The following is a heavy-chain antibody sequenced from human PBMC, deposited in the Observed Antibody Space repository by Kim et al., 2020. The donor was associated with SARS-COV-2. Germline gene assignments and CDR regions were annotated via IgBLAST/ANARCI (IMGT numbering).Heavy chain of an antibody. CDR3: AKRDGYNWGSGGMDV. Sequence: GGSLRLSCAASGFTFSSYGMHWVRQAPGKGLEWVAVISYDGSNKYYADSVKGRFTISRDNSKNTLYLQMNSLRAEDTAVYYCAKRDGYNWGSGGMDVWGQGTTVTVSS. V-gene: IGHV3-30*18. CDR2: ISYDGSNK. J-gene: IGHJ6*02. CDR1: GFTFSSYG. D-gene: IGHD5-12*01.